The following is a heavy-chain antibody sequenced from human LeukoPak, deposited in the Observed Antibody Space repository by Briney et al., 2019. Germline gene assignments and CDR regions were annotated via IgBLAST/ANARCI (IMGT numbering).Heavy chain of an antibody. CDR3: ARDTRGGIYGDAPYYCDY. V-gene: IGHV6-1*01. Sequence: SQTLSLTSAISGDSVSSNSAAWNWIRQSPSRGLEWLGRTYYRSKWYNDYAVSVKSRITINPDTSKNQFSLQLNSVTPEDTAVYYCARDTRGGIYGDAPYYCDYWGQGTLVTVSS. J-gene: IGHJ4*02. CDR1: GDSVSSNSAA. CDR2: TYYRSKWYN. D-gene: IGHD2-2*01.